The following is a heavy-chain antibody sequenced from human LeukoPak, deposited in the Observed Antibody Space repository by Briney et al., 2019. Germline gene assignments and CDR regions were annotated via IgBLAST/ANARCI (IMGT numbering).Heavy chain of an antibody. CDR3: ARFWDIVVVPAAIHNYYYYGMDV. CDR1: GYTFTSYG. D-gene: IGHD2-2*02. CDR2: ISAYNGNT. J-gene: IGHJ6*02. V-gene: IGHV1-18*01. Sequence: ASVKVSCKASGYTFTSYGISWVRQAPGQGLEWMGWISAYNGNTNYAQKLQGRVTMTTDTSTSTAYMELRRLRSDDTAVYYCARFWDIVVVPAAIHNYYYYGMDVWGQGTTVTVPS.